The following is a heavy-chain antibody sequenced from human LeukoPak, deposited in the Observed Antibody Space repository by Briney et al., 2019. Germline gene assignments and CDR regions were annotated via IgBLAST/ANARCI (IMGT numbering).Heavy chain of an antibody. CDR1: EFIFSSYW. V-gene: IGHV3-74*01. CDR3: ARDAH. J-gene: IGHJ4*02. Sequence: GGSLRLSCAASEFIFSSYWMHWVRQGPGKGLVRVSGINTDGSSTYYADSVKGRFTISRDNAKNTLGLQMNSLRAEDTAVYYCARDAHWGQGTLVTVSS. CDR2: INTDGSST.